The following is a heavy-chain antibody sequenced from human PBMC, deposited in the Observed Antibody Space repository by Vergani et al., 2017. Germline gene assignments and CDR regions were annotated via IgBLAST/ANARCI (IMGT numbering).Heavy chain of an antibody. Sequence: QVQLQESGPGLVKPSETLSLTCTVSGGSVSSGSYYWSWIRQPPGKGLEWIGYIYYSGSTNYNPSLKSRVTISVDTSKIQFSLKLSSVTAADTAVYYCARDAWGFDYWGQGTLVTVSS. CDR3: ARDAWGFDY. D-gene: IGHD7-27*01. CDR1: GGSVSSGSYY. CDR2: IYYSGST. J-gene: IGHJ4*02. V-gene: IGHV4-61*01.